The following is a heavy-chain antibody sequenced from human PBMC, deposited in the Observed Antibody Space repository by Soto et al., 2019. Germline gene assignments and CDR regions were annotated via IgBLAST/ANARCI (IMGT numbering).Heavy chain of an antibody. D-gene: IGHD6-19*01. CDR1: GFTFGGSA. Sequence: RGSLRLSCAASGFTFGGSAMHWVRQASGKGLEWVGHIRSKTNSYATAYAESVKGRLTISRDDSMNTAYLQMNSLKTEDTAVYFCTRQTDAVQWLVVPTDYNFDYWGQGTLVTVSS. J-gene: IGHJ4*02. V-gene: IGHV3-73*01. CDR2: IRSKTNSYAT. CDR3: TRQTDAVQWLVVPTDYNFDY.